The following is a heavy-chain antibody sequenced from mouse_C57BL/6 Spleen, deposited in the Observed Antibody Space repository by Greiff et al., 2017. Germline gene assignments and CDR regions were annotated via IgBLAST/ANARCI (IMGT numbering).Heavy chain of an antibody. CDR3: ARQDYGSSSYCCDY. D-gene: IGHD1-1*01. CDR1: GFTFSSYG. CDR2: ISSGGSYT. J-gene: IGHJ2*01. Sequence: EVKLMESGGDLVKPGGSLKLSCAASGFTFSSYGMSWVRQTPDKRLEWVATISSGGSYTYSPDSVKGRFTISRDNAKKTLYLQMSSLKSEDTAMYYCARQDYGSSSYCCDYWGQGTTLTVSS. V-gene: IGHV5-6*01.